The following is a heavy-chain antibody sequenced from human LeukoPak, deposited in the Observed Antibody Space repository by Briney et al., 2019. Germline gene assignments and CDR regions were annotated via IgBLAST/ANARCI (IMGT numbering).Heavy chain of an antibody. CDR2: VSFDGTNK. CDR1: GFVFSNYA. Sequence: GRSLRLSCSASGFVFSNYAMFWARQAPGKALEWVAVVSFDGTNKEYAATVKGRFTFSRDNSKNTLYLRMNSLRPGDTAVYYCARGGIAEVEFYYYGMDVWGQGTTVAV. J-gene: IGHJ6*02. D-gene: IGHD6-13*01. V-gene: IGHV3-30-3*01. CDR3: ARGGIAEVEFYYYGMDV.